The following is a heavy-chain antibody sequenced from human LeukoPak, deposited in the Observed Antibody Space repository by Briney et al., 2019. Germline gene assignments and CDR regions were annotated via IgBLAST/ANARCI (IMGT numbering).Heavy chain of an antibody. CDR3: ARLGYGNFDY. J-gene: IGHJ4*02. Sequence: SETLSLTCTVSGGSINSYYWSWIWQPAGKGLEWIGRIYTSGSTNYNPSLKSRVTMSVDTSKNQFSLNLSSVTAADTAVYFCARLGYGNFDYWGQGILVTVSS. CDR1: GGSINSYY. CDR2: IYTSGST. V-gene: IGHV4-4*07. D-gene: IGHD2-15*01.